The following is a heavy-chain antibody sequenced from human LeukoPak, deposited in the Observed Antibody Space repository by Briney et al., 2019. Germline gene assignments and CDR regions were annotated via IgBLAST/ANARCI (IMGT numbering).Heavy chain of an antibody. V-gene: IGHV3-74*01. D-gene: IGHD6-19*01. CDR2: INSDGSST. Sequence: GGSLRLSCVASGFTFSSYWMHWVRQAPGKGLVWVSRINSDGSSTSYADSVKGRFTISRDNAKNTLYLQMNSLRAEDTAVYYCARVAVAGTFDYWGQGTLVTVSS. J-gene: IGHJ4*02. CDR1: GFTFSSYW. CDR3: ARVAVAGTFDY.